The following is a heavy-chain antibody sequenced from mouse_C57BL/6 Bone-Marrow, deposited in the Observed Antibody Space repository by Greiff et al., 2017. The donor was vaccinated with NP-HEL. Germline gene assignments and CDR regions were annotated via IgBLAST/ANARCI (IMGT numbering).Heavy chain of an antibody. J-gene: IGHJ3*01. D-gene: IGHD2-4*01. CDR1: GFTFSDYG. Sequence: EVHLVESGGGLVKPGGSLKLSCAASGFTFSDYGMHWVRQAPEKGLEWVAYISSGSSTIYYADTVKGRFTISRDNAKNTLFLQMTSLRSEDTAMYYCARGVGLRRFAYWGQGTLVTVSA. V-gene: IGHV5-17*01. CDR3: ARGVGLRRFAY. CDR2: ISSGSSTI.